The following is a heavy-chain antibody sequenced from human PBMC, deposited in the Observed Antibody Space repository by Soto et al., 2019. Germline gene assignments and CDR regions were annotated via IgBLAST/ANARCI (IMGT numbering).Heavy chain of an antibody. CDR2: IDPSDSYT. J-gene: IGHJ4*02. CDR3: ARHPLTGTTDGEFDY. Sequence: GESLKISCNGSGYSFTSYWISWVRQMPWKGLEWMGRIDPSDSYTNYSPSFQGHVTISADKSISTAYLQWSSLKASDTAMYYCARHPLTGTTDGEFDYWGQGTLVTVSS. V-gene: IGHV5-10-1*01. CDR1: GYSFTSYW. D-gene: IGHD1-7*01.